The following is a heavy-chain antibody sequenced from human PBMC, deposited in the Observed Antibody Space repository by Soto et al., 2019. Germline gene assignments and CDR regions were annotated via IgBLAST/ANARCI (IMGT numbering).Heavy chain of an antibody. CDR2: IWYDGSNK. Sequence: QPGGSLRLSCAASGFTFSSYGMHWVRQAPGKGLEWVAVIWYDGSNKYYADSVKGRFTISRDNSKNTLYLQMNSLRAEDTAVYYCARDSHSLGYCSGGSCYGPLYYWGQGTLVTVSS. CDR3: ARDSHSLGYCSGGSCYGPLYY. V-gene: IGHV3-33*01. CDR1: GFTFSSYG. D-gene: IGHD2-15*01. J-gene: IGHJ4*02.